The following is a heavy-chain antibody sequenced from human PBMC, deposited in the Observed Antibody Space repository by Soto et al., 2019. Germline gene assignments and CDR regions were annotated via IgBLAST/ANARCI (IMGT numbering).Heavy chain of an antibody. J-gene: IGHJ4*02. Sequence: QVQLVQSGAEVKKPGASVKISCKASGYSFTSYFMHWVRQAPGQGPEWMGIIDPDGGSTSYAQKFQGRVTMTTDTSTNTVYVELSSLRSEDTAVYYCASLIGVDTLRDYWGQGTLVTVSS. V-gene: IGHV1-46*01. D-gene: IGHD3-3*01. CDR2: IDPDGGST. CDR3: ASLIGVDTLRDY. CDR1: GYSFTSYF.